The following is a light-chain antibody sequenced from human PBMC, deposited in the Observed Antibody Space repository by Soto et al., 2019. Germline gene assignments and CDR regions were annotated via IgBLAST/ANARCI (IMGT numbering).Light chain of an antibody. V-gene: IGKV3-15*01. CDR3: QQYNNWSPQT. Sequence: EIVMTQSPATLSVSPGERATLSCRASPSVSSNLAWHQQKPGQAPRLLIYGASTRATGIPARFSGSRSGTEFPPTIGSLQSEDFAVYYCQQYNNWSPQTFGQGTKVEI. J-gene: IGKJ1*01. CDR2: GAS. CDR1: PSVSSN.